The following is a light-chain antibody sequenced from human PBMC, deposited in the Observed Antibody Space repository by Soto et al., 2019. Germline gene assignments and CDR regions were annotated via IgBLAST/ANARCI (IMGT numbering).Light chain of an antibody. CDR1: QGISSY. CDR3: QQLNSYPSYT. Sequence: DIQLTQSPSFLSASVGDRVTITCRASQGISSYLAWYQQKPGKAPKLLIYAASTLQSGVPSRFSDSGSGTEFTLTISSLQPEDFATYYCQQLNSYPSYTFGQGTKLEIK. J-gene: IGKJ2*01. CDR2: AAS. V-gene: IGKV1-9*01.